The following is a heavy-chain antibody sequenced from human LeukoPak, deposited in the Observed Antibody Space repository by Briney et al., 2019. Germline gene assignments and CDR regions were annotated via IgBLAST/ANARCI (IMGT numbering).Heavy chain of an antibody. Sequence: GESLKISCKGSGYSFRSYWIGWVRQMPGKGLEWMGIIYPGDSDTRYSPSFQGQVSISADKSIDTAYLQWSSLKASDTAMYYCARRDYYDSSGYEFDYWGQGTLVTVSS. CDR3: ARRDYYDSSGYEFDY. J-gene: IGHJ4*02. V-gene: IGHV5-51*01. CDR2: IYPGDSDT. D-gene: IGHD3-22*01. CDR1: GYSFRSYW.